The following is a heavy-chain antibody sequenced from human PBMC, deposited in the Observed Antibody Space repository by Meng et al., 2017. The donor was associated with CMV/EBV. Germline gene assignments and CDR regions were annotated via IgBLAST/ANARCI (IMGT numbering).Heavy chain of an antibody. V-gene: IGHV4-34*01. CDR3: ARGVGATGKADY. Sequence: QVQLQQRGAGLLKPSDTLSLPCAVYGGSFSGYYWSWIRQPPGKGLEWIGEINHSGSTNYNPSLKSRVTISVDTSKNQFSLKLSSVTAADTAVYYCARGVGATGKADYWGQGTLVTVSS. J-gene: IGHJ4*02. CDR1: GGSFSGYY. D-gene: IGHD1-26*01. CDR2: INHSGST.